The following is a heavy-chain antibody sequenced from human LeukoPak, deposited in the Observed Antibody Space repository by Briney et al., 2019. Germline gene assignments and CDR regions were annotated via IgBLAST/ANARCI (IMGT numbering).Heavy chain of an antibody. J-gene: IGHJ6*03. CDR2: IYYSGST. V-gene: IGHV4-59*08. Sequence: SETLSLTCTVSGGSISSYYWSWIRQPPGKGLEWIGYIYYSGSTNYNPSLKSRVTISVDTSKNQFSLKLSSVTAADTAVYYCARDCSGGSCYGYYYMDVWGKGTTVTISS. CDR1: GGSISSYY. CDR3: ARDCSGGSCYGYYYMDV. D-gene: IGHD2-15*01.